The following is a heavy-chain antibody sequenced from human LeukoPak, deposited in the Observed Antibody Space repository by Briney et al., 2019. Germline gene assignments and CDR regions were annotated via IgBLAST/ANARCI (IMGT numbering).Heavy chain of an antibody. Sequence: PSETLSLTCTVSSGSISRSYYYWGWIRQPPGKGLEWVGSIYYSGTAYYNPSLKSRVSISLGTSKNQFSLKLSSVTAADTAVYYCARAEGLYGSGSYSIDYWGQGTLVTVSS. D-gene: IGHD3-10*01. V-gene: IGHV4-39*07. CDR3: ARAEGLYGSGSYSIDY. CDR1: SGSISRSYYY. CDR2: IYYSGTA. J-gene: IGHJ4*02.